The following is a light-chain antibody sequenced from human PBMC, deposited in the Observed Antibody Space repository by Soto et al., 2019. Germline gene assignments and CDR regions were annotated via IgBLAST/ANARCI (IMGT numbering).Light chain of an antibody. CDR3: GTWDGSLTVVS. CDR2: DNN. J-gene: IGLJ2*01. Sequence: QSVLTQPPSVSAAPGQKVTISCSGSSSNIGSHYVSWYQQLPGTAPKLLIYDNNKRPSGIPDRFSGSESGTSATLDITGLQTGDEADYYCGTWDGSLTVVSFGGGTKVTVL. V-gene: IGLV1-51*01. CDR1: SSNIGSHY.